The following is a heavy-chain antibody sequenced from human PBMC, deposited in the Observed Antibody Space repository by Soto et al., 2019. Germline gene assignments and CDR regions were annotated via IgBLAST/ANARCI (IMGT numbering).Heavy chain of an antibody. CDR2: IYYSGST. CDR3: ARERRKRNPPRGLKSYYMDV. V-gene: IGHV4-59*01. Sequence: SETLSLTCTVSGGSIISYYWSWILQPPWKGLEWIGYIYYSGSTNYNPSLKSRVTISVDTSKNQFSLKLSSVTPADTAVYYCARERRKRNPPRGLKSYYMDVLGKGPTVT. J-gene: IGHJ6*03. CDR1: GGSIISYY.